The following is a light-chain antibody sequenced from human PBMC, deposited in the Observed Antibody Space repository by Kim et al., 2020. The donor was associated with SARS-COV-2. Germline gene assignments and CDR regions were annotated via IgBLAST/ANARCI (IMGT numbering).Light chain of an antibody. J-gene: IGLJ2*01. CDR3: QAWDSSTVV. CDR1: KLGEKY. CDR2: QDS. Sequence: SYELTQPPSVSVSPGQTASITCSGDKLGEKYACWYQQQPGQSPVLVIYQDSKRPSGIPERFSGSNSGNTATLTISGTQAMDEADYYCQAWDSSTVVFGGGTQLTVL. V-gene: IGLV3-1*01.